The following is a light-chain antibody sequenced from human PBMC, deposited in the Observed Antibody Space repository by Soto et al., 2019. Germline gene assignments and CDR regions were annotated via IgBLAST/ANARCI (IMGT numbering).Light chain of an antibody. J-gene: IGKJ3*01. CDR3: QQLNNYPRT. Sequence: DIQFTQSPSFLSASVGERFTITCRASQGINNYLAWYQQKPGKAPKLLIYLASTLQSGVPSRFSGSGYGTEFTLTISSLQPEDFATYYCQQLNNYPRTFGPGTKVDIK. CDR2: LAS. CDR1: QGINNY. V-gene: IGKV1-9*01.